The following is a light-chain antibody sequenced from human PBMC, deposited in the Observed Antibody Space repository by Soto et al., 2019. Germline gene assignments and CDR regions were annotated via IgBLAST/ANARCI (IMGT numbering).Light chain of an antibody. CDR3: QQRSNWPYT. V-gene: IGKV3-11*01. CDR2: HAS. J-gene: IGKJ2*01. CDR1: QSIRTY. Sequence: EIVLTQSPATLSLSPGERATLSCRASQSIRTYLAWYQQTPGQAPRLLISHASNRATGIPARFSGSGSGTDFTLTISTLEPEDFAVYYCQQRSNWPYTFGQGTKLEIK.